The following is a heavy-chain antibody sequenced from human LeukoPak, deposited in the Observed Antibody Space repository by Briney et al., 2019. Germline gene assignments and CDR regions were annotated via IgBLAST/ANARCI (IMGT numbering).Heavy chain of an antibody. CDR1: GFNFNSYS. Sequence: GGSLRLSCAASGFNFNSYSLTWVRQAPGKGLEWLAYIPASGSTTFSADSVKGRFTISRDNAKNSVYLQMTSLKADDTAVYYCARVLGSSYDYWGQGTLVTVSS. CDR2: IPASGSTT. V-gene: IGHV3-48*04. D-gene: IGHD4-11*01. CDR3: ARVLGSSYDY. J-gene: IGHJ4*02.